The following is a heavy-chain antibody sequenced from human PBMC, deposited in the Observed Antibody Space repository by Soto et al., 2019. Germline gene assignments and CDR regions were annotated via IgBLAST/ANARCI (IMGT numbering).Heavy chain of an antibody. CDR2: VYYTGSA. V-gene: IGHV4-30-4*01. CDR1: GASIRSTDYY. D-gene: IGHD2-21*02. J-gene: IGHJ5*02. Sequence: SETLSLTCTVSGASIRSTDYYWSWIRQAPGKGLEWIGYVYYTGSAYYNPSLMSRLTISVDTSKNQFSLKLTSVTAAETAVYYCVRTARQGAVAPHWFDRWGQGTQVTVSS. CDR3: VRTARQGAVAPHWFDR.